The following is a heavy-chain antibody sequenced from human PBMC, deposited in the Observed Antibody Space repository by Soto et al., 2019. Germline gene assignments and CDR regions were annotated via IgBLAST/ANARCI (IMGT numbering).Heavy chain of an antibody. V-gene: IGHV1-3*01. CDR3: ARAPYYDILTGYYLNWYFDL. D-gene: IGHD3-9*01. CDR2: INAGNGNT. Sequence: RASVKVSCKASGYTFTSYAMHWVRQAPGQRLEWMGWINAGNGNTKYSQKFQGRVTITRDTSASTAYMELSSLRSEDTAVYYCARAPYYDILTGYYLNWYFDLWGRGTLVTVSS. CDR1: GYTFTSYA. J-gene: IGHJ2*01.